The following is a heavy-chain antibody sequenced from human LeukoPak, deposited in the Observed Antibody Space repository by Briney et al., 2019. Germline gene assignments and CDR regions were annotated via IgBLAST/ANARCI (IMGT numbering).Heavy chain of an antibody. CDR2: ISSSGSTI. CDR1: GFTFSDYY. CDR3: ARGAGFGYCSGGSCYFHAFKFDY. J-gene: IGHJ4*02. D-gene: IGHD2-15*01. Sequence: GGSLRLSCAASGFTFSDYYMSWIRQAPGKGLEWVSYISSSGSTIYYADSVKGRFTISRDNAKNSLYLQMNSLRAEDTAVYYCARGAGFGYCSGGSCYFHAFKFDYWGQGTLVTVSS. V-gene: IGHV3-11*01.